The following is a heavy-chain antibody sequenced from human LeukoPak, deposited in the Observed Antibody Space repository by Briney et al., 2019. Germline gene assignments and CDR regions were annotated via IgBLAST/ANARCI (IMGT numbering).Heavy chain of an antibody. CDR1: GVSFSGYY. CDR2: INHSGST. J-gene: IGHJ4*02. Sequence: SETLSLTCAVYGVSFSGYYWSWIRQPPGKGLEWIGEINHSGSTNYNPSLKSRVTISVDTSKNQFSLKLSSVTAADTAVYYCAVQRWGQLWPQYWGQGTLVTVSS. CDR3: AVQRWGQLWPQY. V-gene: IGHV4-34*01. D-gene: IGHD5-18*01.